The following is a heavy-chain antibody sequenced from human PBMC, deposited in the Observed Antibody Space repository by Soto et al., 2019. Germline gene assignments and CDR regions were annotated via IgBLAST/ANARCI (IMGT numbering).Heavy chain of an antibody. Sequence: PSETLSLTCAVYGGSFSGYYWSWIRQPPGKGLEWIGEINHSGSTNYNPSLKSRVTISVDTSKNQFSLKLSSVTAADTAVYYCAREHTIFGVVIMGAFDIWGQGTMVTVSS. V-gene: IGHV4-34*01. CDR2: INHSGST. D-gene: IGHD3-3*01. J-gene: IGHJ3*02. CDR3: AREHTIFGVVIMGAFDI. CDR1: GGSFSGYY.